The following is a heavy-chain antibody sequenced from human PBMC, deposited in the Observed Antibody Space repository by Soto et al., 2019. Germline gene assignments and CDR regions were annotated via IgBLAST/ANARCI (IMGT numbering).Heavy chain of an antibody. J-gene: IGHJ6*02. Sequence: ASVKVSCKASGYTFTGYYMHCVRQAPGQGLEWMGWINPNSGGTNYAQKFQGWVTMTRDTSISTAYMELSRLRSDDTAVYYCARSIVVVGYYYYGMDVWGQGTTVTVSS. CDR3: ARSIVVVGYYYYGMDV. D-gene: IGHD2-2*01. V-gene: IGHV1-2*04. CDR2: INPNSGGT. CDR1: GYTFTGYY.